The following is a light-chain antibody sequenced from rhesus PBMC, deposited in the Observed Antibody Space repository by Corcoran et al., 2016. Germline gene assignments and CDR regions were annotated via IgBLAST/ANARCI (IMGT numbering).Light chain of an antibody. CDR1: ENINSY. Sequence: DIQMTQSPSSLSASVGDRVTITCRASENINSYLNWYQQKPGKAPKLLIYKASTLQSGVPSRLGGSVSGTDYTFTVSSLQHEDVANDYCQHGFGTPFSFGQGTKVEIK. CDR2: KAS. V-gene: IGKV1-74*01. J-gene: IGKJ2*01. CDR3: QHGFGTPFS.